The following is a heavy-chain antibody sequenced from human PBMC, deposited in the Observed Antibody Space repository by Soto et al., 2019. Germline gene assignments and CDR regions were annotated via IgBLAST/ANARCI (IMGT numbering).Heavy chain of an antibody. CDR1: GGTFSSYT. J-gene: IGHJ5*02. CDR2: IIPILGIA. CDR3: ARGACSTFVPLPSQTPTNWFDP. Sequence: GASVKVSCKASGGTFSSYTISWVRQAPGQGLEWMGRIIPILGIANYAQKFQGRVTITADKSTSTAYMEQSSLRSEVSAVYYCARGACSTFVPLPSQTPTNWFDPWGQGTLVTVS. V-gene: IGHV1-69*02. D-gene: IGHD3-16*01.